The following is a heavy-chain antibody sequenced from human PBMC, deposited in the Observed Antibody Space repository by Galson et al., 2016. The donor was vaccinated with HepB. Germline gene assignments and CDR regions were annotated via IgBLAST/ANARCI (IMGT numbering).Heavy chain of an antibody. CDR3: ARGRLYSGSGMYWDRARPYVMDV. D-gene: IGHD3-10*01. V-gene: IGHV1-8*01. J-gene: IGHJ6*02. Sequence: SVKVSCKASGYTFTSYDIAWVRQATGQGLEWMGWMNPSSVNTGFAQKFQGRVTMTRDTSIGTAYMELSSLRSEDTAVYYCARGRLYSGSGMYWDRARPYVMDVWGQGTTVTVSS. CDR2: MNPSSVNT. CDR1: GYTFTSYD.